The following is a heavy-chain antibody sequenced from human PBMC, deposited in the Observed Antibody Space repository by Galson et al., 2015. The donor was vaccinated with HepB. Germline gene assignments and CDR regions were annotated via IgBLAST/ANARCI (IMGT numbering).Heavy chain of an antibody. J-gene: IGHJ6*02. D-gene: IGHD3-10*01. CDR2: IIPIFGTA. Sequence: SVKVSCKASGGTFSSYAISWVRQAPGQGLEWMGGIIPIFGTANYAQKFQGRVTITADKSTSTAYMELSSLRSEDTAVYYCARSLWFGELSTESAPHQSMDVWGQGTTVTVSS. CDR1: GGTFSSYA. V-gene: IGHV1-69*06. CDR3: ARSLWFGELSTESAPHQSMDV.